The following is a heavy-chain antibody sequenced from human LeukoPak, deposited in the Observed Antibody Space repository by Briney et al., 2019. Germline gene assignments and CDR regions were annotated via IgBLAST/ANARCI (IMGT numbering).Heavy chain of an antibody. V-gene: IGHV4-59*10. Sequence: SETLSLTCAVYGGSFSGYYWSWIRQPAGKGLGWIGRIYTSGSTNYNPSLKSRVTMSVDTSKNQFSLKLSSVTAADTAVYYCARVHPSSQLTYYFDYWGQGTLVTVST. CDR2: IYTSGST. CDR3: ARVHPSSQLTYYFDY. D-gene: IGHD5-18*01. J-gene: IGHJ4*02. CDR1: GGSFSGYY.